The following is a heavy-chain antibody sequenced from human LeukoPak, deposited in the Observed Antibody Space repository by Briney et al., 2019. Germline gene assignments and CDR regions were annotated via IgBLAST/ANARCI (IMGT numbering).Heavy chain of an antibody. Sequence: SETLSLTCTVSGGSISSYYWSWIRQPPGKGLEWIGNIYNSGGNNYNPSLKSRVTTSVDTSKNQFSLKLTSVTAADTAVYYCARYRGNSNGGFDPWGQGTLVTVSS. CDR3: ARYRGNSNGGFDP. CDR1: GGSISSYY. V-gene: IGHV4-59*01. J-gene: IGHJ5*02. CDR2: IYNSGGN. D-gene: IGHD4-23*01.